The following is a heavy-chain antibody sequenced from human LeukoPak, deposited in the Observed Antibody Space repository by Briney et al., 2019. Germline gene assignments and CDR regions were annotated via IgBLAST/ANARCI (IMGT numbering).Heavy chain of an antibody. CDR1: GYTFTGYY. CDR2: INPNSGGT. V-gene: IGHV1-2*04. Sequence: ASVKVSCKASGYTFTGYYMHWVRQAPGQELEWMGWINPNSGGTNYAQKFQGWVTMTRDTSISTAYMELSRLRSDDTAVYYCATSRDCSSTSCYANFDYWGQGTLVTVSS. D-gene: IGHD2-2*01. J-gene: IGHJ4*01. CDR3: ATSRDCSSTSCYANFDY.